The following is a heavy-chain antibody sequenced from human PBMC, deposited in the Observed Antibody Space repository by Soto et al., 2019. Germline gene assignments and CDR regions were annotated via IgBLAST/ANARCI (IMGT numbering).Heavy chain of an antibody. J-gene: IGHJ3*02. Sequence: ASVKVSCKASGGTFSSYTISWVRQAPGQGLEWMGRIIPILGIANYAQKFQGRVTITADKSTSTAYMELSSLRSEDTAVYYCAREQDFWSGYTTDAFDIWGQGTMVTVSS. CDR3: AREQDFWSGYTTDAFDI. CDR1: GGTFSSYT. V-gene: IGHV1-69*04. CDR2: IIPILGIA. D-gene: IGHD3-3*01.